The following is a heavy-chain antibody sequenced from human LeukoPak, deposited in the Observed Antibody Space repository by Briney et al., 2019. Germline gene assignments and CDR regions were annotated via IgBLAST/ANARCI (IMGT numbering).Heavy chain of an antibody. J-gene: IGHJ3*02. D-gene: IGHD2-2*01. CDR2: IDPDSGGT. CDR1: GYTFTGYY. Sequence: GASVKVSCEASGYTFTGYYNHWVRQAPGQGLEWMGWIDPDSGGTNYAQRFQGRVTMTRDTSISTAYMELSSLRSDDTAVYYCASKGSGYCISTSCQGAFDIWGQGTMVTVSS. V-gene: IGHV1-2*02. CDR3: ASKGSGYCISTSCQGAFDI.